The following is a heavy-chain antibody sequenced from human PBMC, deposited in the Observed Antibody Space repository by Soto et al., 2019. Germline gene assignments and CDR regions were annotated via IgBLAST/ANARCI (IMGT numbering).Heavy chain of an antibody. CDR1: GFTFDDYT. Sequence: EVQLVESGGVVVQPGGSLRLSCAASGFTFDDYTMHWVRQAPGKGLEWVSLISWDGGSTYYADSVKGRFTISRDNSKNSLYLQMNSLRTEDTALYYYAKDFYRAAAGRWRYYYYGMDVWGQGTTVTVSS. CDR3: AKDFYRAAAGRWRYYYYGMDV. V-gene: IGHV3-43*01. J-gene: IGHJ6*02. D-gene: IGHD6-13*01. CDR2: ISWDGGST.